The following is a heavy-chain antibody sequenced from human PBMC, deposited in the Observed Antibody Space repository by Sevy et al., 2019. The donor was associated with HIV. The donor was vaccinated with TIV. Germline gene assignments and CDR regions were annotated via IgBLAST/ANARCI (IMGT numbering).Heavy chain of an antibody. J-gene: IGHJ4*02. CDR2: ISYDGSNT. D-gene: IGHD6-13*01. CDR3: AKDRSSSWYHYFDY. CDR1: GFTFSAYG. Sequence: GGSLRLSCAASGFTFSAYGMYWVRQAPGKGLEWVAVISYDGSNTYYADSVKGRFTISRDNSKNTLYLQMSSLRADDTAVYYCAKDRSSSWYHYFDYWGQGTLVTVSS. V-gene: IGHV3-30*18.